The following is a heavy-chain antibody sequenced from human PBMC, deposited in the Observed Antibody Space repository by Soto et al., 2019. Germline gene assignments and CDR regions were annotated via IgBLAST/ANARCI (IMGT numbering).Heavy chain of an antibody. Sequence: GGSLRLSCGASGFTFNSHGMHWVRQAPGKGLEWVAVISYEGSNNFYAESVKGRFTISRDNSKNTLYLQMNSLRREDTAVYYCARGAEYQLLSRDYFYGMDVWGQGTTVTVSS. CDR1: GFTFNSHG. CDR2: ISYEGSNN. D-gene: IGHD2-2*01. J-gene: IGHJ6*02. CDR3: ARGAEYQLLSRDYFYGMDV. V-gene: IGHV3-30*03.